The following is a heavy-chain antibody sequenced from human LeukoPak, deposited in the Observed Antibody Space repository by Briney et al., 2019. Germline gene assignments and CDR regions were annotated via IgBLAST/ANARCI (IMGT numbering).Heavy chain of an antibody. CDR1: GVSFSGYY. J-gene: IGHJ4*02. Sequence: PSETLSLTCAVYGVSFSGYYWSWIRQPPGKGLEWIGEINHSGSTNYNPSLKSRVTISVDTSKNQFSLKLSSVTAADTAVYYCAGMYTGYYYDSSGYYGDYWGQGTLVTVSS. V-gene: IGHV4-34*01. CDR3: AGMYTGYYYDSSGYYGDY. D-gene: IGHD3-22*01. CDR2: INHSGST.